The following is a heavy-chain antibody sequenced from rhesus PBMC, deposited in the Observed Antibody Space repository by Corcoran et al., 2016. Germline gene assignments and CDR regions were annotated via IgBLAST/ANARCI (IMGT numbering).Heavy chain of an antibody. CDR1: GGSFRSYC. V-gene: IGHV4-80*01. CDR2: INGYSGST. CDR3: TSPVRYRFDV. Sequence: QVQLQESGPGLVKPSETLPPTRAVSGGSFRSYCWNWIRHPPGKGLEWIGEINGYSGSTNYNPSLQSRVTISKDVSKNQFSLKLTSVTAADTAVYYCTSPVRYRFDVWGPGVLVSVSS. D-gene: IGHD3-9*01. J-gene: IGHJ5-1*01.